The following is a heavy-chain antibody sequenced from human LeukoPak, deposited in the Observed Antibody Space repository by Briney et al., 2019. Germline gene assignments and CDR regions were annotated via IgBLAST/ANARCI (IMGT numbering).Heavy chain of an antibody. CDR1: ELTIRTYS. CDR3: ARDQEPAGIKDWYFDL. V-gene: IGHV3-21*06. D-gene: IGHD1-14*01. J-gene: IGHJ2*01. CDR2: ISSNSRYI. Sequence: GGSLRLSCVASELTIRTYSMDWVRQAPEKGLEWVSSISSNSRYIYYEDSLRGRFTISRDNTKNSLYLQMSSLRAEDTAMYYCARDQEPAGIKDWYFDLWGRGTLVTVSS.